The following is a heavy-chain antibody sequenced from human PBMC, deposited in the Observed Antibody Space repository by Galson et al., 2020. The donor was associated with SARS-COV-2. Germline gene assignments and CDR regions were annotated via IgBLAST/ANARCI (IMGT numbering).Heavy chain of an antibody. Sequence: SVKVSCNASGGTFSSYAISWVRQAPGQGLEWMGGIIPIFGTANYAQKFQGRVTITADESTSTAYMELSSLRSEDTAVYYCARVYGDYVSNYYYYGMDVWGQGTTVTVSS. CDR3: ARVYGDYVSNYYYYGMDV. CDR1: GGTFSSYA. D-gene: IGHD4-17*01. J-gene: IGHJ6*02. V-gene: IGHV1-69*13. CDR2: IIPIFGTA.